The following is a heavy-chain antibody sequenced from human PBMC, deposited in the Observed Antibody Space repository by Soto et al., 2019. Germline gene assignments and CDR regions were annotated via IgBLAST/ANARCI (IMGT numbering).Heavy chain of an antibody. CDR3: AKAELGLGAPPLGMDV. Sequence: PGGSLRLSCAASGFTFSSYAMSWVRQAPGKGLEWVSAISGSGGSTYYADSVKGRFTISRDNSKNTPYLQMNSLRAEDTAGYYSAKAELGLGAPPLGMDVGGHGPRVPVSS. CDR1: GFTFSSYA. CDR2: ISGSGGST. V-gene: IGHV3-23*01. J-gene: IGHJ6*02. D-gene: IGHD5-18*01.